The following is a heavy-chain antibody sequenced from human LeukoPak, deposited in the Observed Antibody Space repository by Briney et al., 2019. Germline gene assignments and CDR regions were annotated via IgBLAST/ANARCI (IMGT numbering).Heavy chain of an antibody. V-gene: IGHV3-23*01. CDR2: IGDSDGST. CDR3: ARGITGTKPYFDY. CDR1: GFTYSSYA. J-gene: IGHJ4*02. D-gene: IGHD1-7*01. Sequence: GGSLRLSCAASGFTYSSYAMIWLRQAPGKGLEWFSAIGDSDGSTYYADSVKGRFTISRDNSKNTLYLQMKTLRAADTAVYYCARGITGTKPYFDYWGQGALVTVSA.